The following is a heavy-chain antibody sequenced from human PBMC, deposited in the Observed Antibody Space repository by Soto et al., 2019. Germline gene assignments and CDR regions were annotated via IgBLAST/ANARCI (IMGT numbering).Heavy chain of an antibody. CDR3: ASRLRLLEWFRLSYYVMDV. V-gene: IGHV1-8*01. Sequence: QVQLVQSGAEVREPGASVKVSCKASGYSFTSLDINWVRQTAGKGLERMGWMQPSTGRTGYAQKLQGRVTMTRDTSINTAYMELSSLRTDDTAVYYCASRLRLLEWFRLSYYVMDVWGQGTTATVSS. D-gene: IGHD3-3*01. CDR2: MQPSTGRT. J-gene: IGHJ6*02. CDR1: GYSFTSLD.